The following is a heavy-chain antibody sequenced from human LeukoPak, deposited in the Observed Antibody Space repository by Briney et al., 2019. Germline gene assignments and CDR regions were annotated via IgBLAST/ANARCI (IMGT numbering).Heavy chain of an antibody. D-gene: IGHD5-12*01. V-gene: IGHV3-23*01. J-gene: IGHJ4*02. CDR3: ARYSGYALDY. Sequence: PGGSLRLSCAASGFTFSNSAMSWVRQAPGKGLEWVSTLSGSGITTYYADSVKGRFTISRDNSKNTLYLQMNSLRAEDTAVYYCARYSGYALDYWGQGTLVTVSS. CDR1: GFTFSNSA. CDR2: LSGSGITT.